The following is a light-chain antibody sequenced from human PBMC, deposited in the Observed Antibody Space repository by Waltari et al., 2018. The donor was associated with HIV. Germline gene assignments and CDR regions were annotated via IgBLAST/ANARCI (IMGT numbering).Light chain of an antibody. CDR2: DVS. J-gene: IGLJ2*01. V-gene: IGLV2-14*01. Sequence: QSALTQPASVSGSPGQSITISCTGTSSDVGGYNYVSWYQQHPGTAPKLMIYDVSKRPSGVSNRFSGSKSGNTASLTISGLQAEDEADYYCSSYTSSSTFGVFGGGTKLTVL. CDR3: SSYTSSSTFGV. CDR1: SSDVGGYNY.